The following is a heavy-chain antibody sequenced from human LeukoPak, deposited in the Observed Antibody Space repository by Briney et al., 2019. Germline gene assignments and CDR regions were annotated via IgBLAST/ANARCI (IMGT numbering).Heavy chain of an antibody. D-gene: IGHD2-21*01. V-gene: IGHV4-61*02. Sequence: SETLSLTCTVSGGSFSSGSYYRSWIRQPAGKGLEWIGRIYTSGSTNYNPSLKSRVTISVDTSKNQFSLKLSSVTAADTAVYYCARGGGDWGFHQSDYWGQGTLITVSS. J-gene: IGHJ4*02. CDR3: ARGGGDWGFHQSDY. CDR2: IYTSGST. CDR1: GGSFSSGSYY.